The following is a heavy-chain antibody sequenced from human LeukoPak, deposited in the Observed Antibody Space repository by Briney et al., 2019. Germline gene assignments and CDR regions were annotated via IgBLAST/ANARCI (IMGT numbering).Heavy chain of an antibody. CDR2: ISSGGGNT. Sequence: GGSLRLSCTASGLTFNDYYMSWIRQAPGKGLEWVSYISSGGGNTYYADSVKGRFTISRDNAKNSLYLQMNSLRAEDTAVYYCAREELVYYYGMDVWGQGTTVTVSS. J-gene: IGHJ6*02. CDR1: GLTFNDYY. V-gene: IGHV3-11*04. CDR3: AREELVYYYGMDV.